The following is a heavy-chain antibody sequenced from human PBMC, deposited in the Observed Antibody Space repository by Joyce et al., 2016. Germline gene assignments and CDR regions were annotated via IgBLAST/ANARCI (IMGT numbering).Heavy chain of an antibody. Sequence: EVQLVESGGGLVQPGRSLRLSCTASGFTFGDYAMSWFRQAPGKGQEWVGFIRSKAYGGTTEYAASVKGRFTISRDDSKSIVYLQMNSLKTEDTAVYYCTRDPLPGINYYDSSDYSHYWGQGTLVTVSS. CDR3: TRDPLPGINYYDSSDYSHY. D-gene: IGHD3-22*01. J-gene: IGHJ4*02. CDR2: IRSKAYGGTT. V-gene: IGHV3-49*03. CDR1: GFTFGDYA.